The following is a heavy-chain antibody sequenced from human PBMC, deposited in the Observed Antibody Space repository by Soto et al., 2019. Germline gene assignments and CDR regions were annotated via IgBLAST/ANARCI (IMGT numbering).Heavy chain of an antibody. J-gene: IGHJ5*02. Sequence: PSETLSLTCTVFGGSISSYYWSWIRQPPGKGLEWIGYIYYSGSTNYNPSLKSRVTISVDTSKNQFSLKLSSVTAADTAVYYCARVTMGNWFDPWGQGTLVTVSS. V-gene: IGHV4-59*01. CDR1: GGSISSYY. D-gene: IGHD3-10*01. CDR3: ARVTMGNWFDP. CDR2: IYYSGST.